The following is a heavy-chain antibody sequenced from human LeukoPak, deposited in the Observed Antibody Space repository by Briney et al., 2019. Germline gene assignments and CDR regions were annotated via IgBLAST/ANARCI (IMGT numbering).Heavy chain of an antibody. CDR1: GYSFTSYW. Sequence: GESLKISCKGSGYSFTSYWIGWVRQMPGKGLEWMGIIYPGDSDTRYSPSFQGQVTISADKSISTAYLQWSSLKASDTAMYYCARQSYYYDSSGYIPPYYFDYWGQGTLVTVSS. D-gene: IGHD3-22*01. V-gene: IGHV5-51*01. J-gene: IGHJ4*02. CDR2: IYPGDSDT. CDR3: ARQSYYYDSSGYIPPYYFDY.